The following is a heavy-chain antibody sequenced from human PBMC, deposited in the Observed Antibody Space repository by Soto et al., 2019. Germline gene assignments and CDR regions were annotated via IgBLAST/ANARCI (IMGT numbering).Heavy chain of an antibody. V-gene: IGHV1-3*01. CDR3: ARSEINYSRFDS. CDR1: GYTFISYA. D-gene: IGHD2-21*01. J-gene: IGHJ4*02. CDR2: INAGNGDT. Sequence: GASVKVSCKASGYTFISYALHWVRQAPGQRLEWIGRINAGNGDTKYSQQFHDRVTITRDTSASTAYMEVSSLRSEDTAIYYCARSEINYSRFDSWGQETLVTVSS.